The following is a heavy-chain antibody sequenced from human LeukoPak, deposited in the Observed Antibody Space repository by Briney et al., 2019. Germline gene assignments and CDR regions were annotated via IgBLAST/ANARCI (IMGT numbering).Heavy chain of an antibody. CDR3: ARQYSDYDAYIDY. J-gene: IGHJ4*02. CDR2: IYSGGST. Sequence: GGSLRLSCAASGFTVSSNYMSWVRQAPGKGLEWVSVIYSGGSTYYADSVKGRFTISRDNAKNTLYLQMNSLRAEDTAVYYCARQYSDYDAYIDYWGQGTLVTVSS. V-gene: IGHV3-53*01. D-gene: IGHD5-12*01. CDR1: GFTVSSNY.